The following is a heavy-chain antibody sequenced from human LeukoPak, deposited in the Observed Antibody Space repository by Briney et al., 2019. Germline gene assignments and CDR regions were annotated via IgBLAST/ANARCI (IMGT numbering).Heavy chain of an antibody. CDR2: VNSDGSRT. CDR1: GFTFSSYW. D-gene: IGHD2-2*01. CDR3: ARDQCSGPNCQVALDY. J-gene: IGHJ4*02. V-gene: IGHV3-74*01. Sequence: GGSLRLSCAASGFTFSSYWMHWVRQGPGKGLVWVSRVNSDGSRTSYADPVKGRFTISRDNAKNTLYLQMNSLRAEDTAVYYCARDQCSGPNCQVALDYWGQGTLVTVSS.